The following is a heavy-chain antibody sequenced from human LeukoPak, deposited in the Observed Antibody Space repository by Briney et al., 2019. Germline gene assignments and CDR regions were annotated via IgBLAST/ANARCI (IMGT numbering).Heavy chain of an antibody. J-gene: IGHJ4*02. CDR1: GFTFSSYA. CDR2: ITASGGNT. V-gene: IGHV3-23*01. D-gene: IGHD5-18*01. Sequence: GXXXXLSCAASGFTFSSYAMGWVRQAPGKGLEWVSAITASGGNTYYADSVKGRFTISRDNSKNTLYLQVNSLRAEDTAVYYCAKGNGYSYGRYYFDYWGQGTLVTVSS. CDR3: AKGNGYSYGRYYFDY.